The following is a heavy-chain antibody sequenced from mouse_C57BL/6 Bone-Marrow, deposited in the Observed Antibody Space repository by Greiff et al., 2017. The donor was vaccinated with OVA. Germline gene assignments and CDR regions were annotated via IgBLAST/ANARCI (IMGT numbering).Heavy chain of an antibody. V-gene: IGHV5-17*01. CDR1: GFTFSDYG. Sequence: EVQLVESGGGLVKPGGSLKLSCAASGFTFSDYGMHWVRQAPEKGLEWVAYISSGSSTIYYADTVTGRFTISRDNAKNTLFLQMTSLRSEDTAMYCCARGYYAMDYWGQGTSVTVSS. CDR2: ISSGSSTI. J-gene: IGHJ4*01. CDR3: ARGYYAMDY.